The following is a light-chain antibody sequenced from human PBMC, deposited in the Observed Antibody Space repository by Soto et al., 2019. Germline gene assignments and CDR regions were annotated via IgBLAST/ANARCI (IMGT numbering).Light chain of an antibody. CDR3: YSYAGSIPVV. V-gene: IGLV2-11*01. CDR1: SSDVGGYNY. Sequence: QSALTQPRSVSGSPGQSVTISCTGTSSDVGGYNYVSWYQQHPGKAPKLMIYDVNKRPSGVPDRFSGSKSGNTASLTISGLQAEDEADYYCYSYAGSIPVVFGGGTKLTVL. J-gene: IGLJ2*01. CDR2: DVN.